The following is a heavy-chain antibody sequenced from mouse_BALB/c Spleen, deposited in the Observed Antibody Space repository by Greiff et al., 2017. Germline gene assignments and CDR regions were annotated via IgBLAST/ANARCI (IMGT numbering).Heavy chain of an antibody. D-gene: IGHD2-1*01. Sequence: DVKLVESGGGLVQPGGSLKLSCAASGFTFSSYTMSWVRQTPEKRLEWVAYISNGGGSTYYPDTVKGRFTISRDNAKNTLYLQMSSLKSEDTAMYYCARHEDGNYSFAYWGQGTLVTVSA. CDR3: ARHEDGNYSFAY. V-gene: IGHV5-12-2*01. CDR2: ISNGGGST. J-gene: IGHJ3*01. CDR1: GFTFSSYT.